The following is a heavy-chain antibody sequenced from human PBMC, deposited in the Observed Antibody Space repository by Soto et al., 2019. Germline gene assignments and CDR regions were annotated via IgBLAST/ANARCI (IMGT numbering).Heavy chain of an antibody. CDR3: AREPYDGYNDNTFDH. Sequence: LRRSCASSGFTFSGYTMHCVRQAPVNGLGWVALISYGGGNENYADSVKGRFTISRDNSENTLYLQMHSLSAEDTAVYYCAREPYDGYNDNTFDHWGQGTMVTVSS. D-gene: IGHD3-16*01. V-gene: IGHV3-30-3*01. J-gene: IGHJ4*02. CDR2: ISYGGGNE. CDR1: GFTFSGYT.